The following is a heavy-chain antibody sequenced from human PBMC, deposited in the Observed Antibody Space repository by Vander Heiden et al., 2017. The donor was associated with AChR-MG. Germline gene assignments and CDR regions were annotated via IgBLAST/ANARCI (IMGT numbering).Heavy chain of an antibody. V-gene: IGHV3-30-3*01. J-gene: IGHJ4*02. CDR1: GFTFTNYA. D-gene: IGHD1-1*01. CDR3: ARGGTTRFEY. CDR2: ISYDGSSE. Sequence: QVQLVESGGSVVQPGKTLSLSCAASGFTFTNYACHCVLQSPGQGLGWVSIISYDGSSESYADSVKGRFTISRDNSNKTVDLHMHRLQREDTAVYYCARGGTTRFEYWGRGTLVTVSS.